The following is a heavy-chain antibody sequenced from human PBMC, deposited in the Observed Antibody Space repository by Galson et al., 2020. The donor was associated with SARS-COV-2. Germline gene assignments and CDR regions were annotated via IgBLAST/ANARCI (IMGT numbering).Heavy chain of an antibody. CDR2: INQDGTEI. J-gene: IGHJ4*02. D-gene: IGHD3-22*01. V-gene: IGHV3-7*01. Sequence: GGSLRLSCAASGFIFSSYWMNWVRQAPGKGLEWVANINQDGTEIYYVDSVKGRFTISRDNAKNSLYLQMNSLRAEDTAMYYCARGPGYFDDGGYYYVGYYFDYWGQGTLVTVSS. CDR1: GFIFSSYW. CDR3: ARGPGYFDDGGYYYVGYYFDY.